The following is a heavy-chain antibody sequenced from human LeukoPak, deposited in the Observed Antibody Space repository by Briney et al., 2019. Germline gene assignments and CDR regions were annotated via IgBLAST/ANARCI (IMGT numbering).Heavy chain of an antibody. J-gene: IGHJ4*01. CDR1: GRSFSPYY. CDR2: ISHSGST. D-gene: IGHD2-15*01. Sequence: KPSATLSLTCAVYGRSFSPYYWNWIRQPPGKGLEWIAEISHSGSTRYNPSLKSRVTISVDTSKNQFYLKVNSVTAADTAVYYCVRSEVETSGRDYWGHGTLVTVSS. CDR3: VRSEVETSGRDY. V-gene: IGHV4-34*10.